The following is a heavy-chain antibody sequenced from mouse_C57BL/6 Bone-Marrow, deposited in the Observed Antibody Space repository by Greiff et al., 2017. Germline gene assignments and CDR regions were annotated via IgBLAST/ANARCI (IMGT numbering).Heavy chain of an antibody. Sequence: EVKLVESGGDLVKPGGSLKLSCAASGFTFSSYGMSWVRQTPDKRLEWVATISSGGSYTYYPDSVKGRFTISRDNAKNTLYLQMSSLKSEDTAMYYCARHRGWLLYWGQGTTLTVSS. V-gene: IGHV5-6*01. CDR2: ISSGGSYT. D-gene: IGHD2-3*01. CDR3: ARHRGWLLY. J-gene: IGHJ2*01. CDR1: GFTFSSYG.